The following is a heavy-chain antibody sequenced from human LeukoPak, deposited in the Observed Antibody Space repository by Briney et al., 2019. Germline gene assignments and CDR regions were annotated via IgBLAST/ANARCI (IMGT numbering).Heavy chain of an antibody. CDR2: IRYDGSNK. CDR3: AKVLRTIGWHWGAFDY. D-gene: IGHD7-27*01. Sequence: TGGSLRLSCAASGFTFSSYGMHWVRQAPGKGLEWVAFIRYDGSNKYYADSVKGRFTISRDNSKNTLYLQMNSLRAEDTAVYYCAKVLRTIGWHWGAFDYWGQGTLVTVSS. J-gene: IGHJ4*02. CDR1: GFTFSSYG. V-gene: IGHV3-30*02.